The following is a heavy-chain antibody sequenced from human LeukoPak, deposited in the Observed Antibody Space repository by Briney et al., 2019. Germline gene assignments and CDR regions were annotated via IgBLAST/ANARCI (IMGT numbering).Heavy chain of an antibody. J-gene: IGHJ4*02. CDR1: GFTFTSSA. V-gene: IGHV1-58*01. CDR3: AADGFYSPNDY. CDR2: IVVGNGNT. D-gene: IGHD3-3*01. Sequence: GASVTVSCKASGFTFTSSAVQWVRPARGQCLEWIGWIVVGNGNTNYAQKFQERVTITRDMSTSTAYMELSSLRSEDTAVYYCAADGFYSPNDYWGQGTLVTVSS.